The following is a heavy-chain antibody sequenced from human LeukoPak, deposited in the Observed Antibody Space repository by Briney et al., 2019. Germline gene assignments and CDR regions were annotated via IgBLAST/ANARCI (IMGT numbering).Heavy chain of an antibody. CDR2: AYYGGST. CDR3: ASSPRLTTSWFLFDS. V-gene: IGHV4-59*08. CDR1: GDSFSNYY. Sequence: PSETLSLTCSVSGDSFSNYYWTWIRQPPGKGPEWIGYAYYGGSTNYNPSLKTRLHLSVDTSKNRFSLKLSSVTAADTAVYYCASSPRLTTSWFLFDSWGHGTLVTVSS. J-gene: IGHJ5*01. D-gene: IGHD2-2*01.